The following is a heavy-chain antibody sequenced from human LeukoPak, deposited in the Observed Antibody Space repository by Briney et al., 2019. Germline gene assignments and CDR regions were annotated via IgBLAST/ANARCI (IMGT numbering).Heavy chain of an antibody. V-gene: IGHV3-74*01. CDR3: ARGVWHYDL. Sequence: GGSLRLSCAASGFAFSSYWMHWVRRAPGKGLVWVSRIKSDGITTTHADSVKGRFTISRDNAKNTLYLQMNSLRVDDTAVYYCARGVWHYDLWGRGTLVTVSS. J-gene: IGHJ2*01. CDR1: GFAFSSYW. CDR2: IKSDGITT.